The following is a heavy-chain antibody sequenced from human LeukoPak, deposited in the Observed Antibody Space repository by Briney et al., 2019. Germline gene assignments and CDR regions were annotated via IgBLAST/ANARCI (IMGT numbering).Heavy chain of an antibody. J-gene: IGHJ2*01. D-gene: IGHD6-13*01. Sequence: SETLSLTCTVSGVSISYATYQWTWIRQSAGKGLEWIGLISKSGTTNYNPSHKSRVTISIDTTKNQFSLKLTSVTAADTAVYYCARVYYSSSYDYWYFDLWGRGTLVTVSS. V-gene: IGHV4-61*02. CDR2: ISKSGTT. CDR1: GVSISYATYQ. CDR3: ARVYYSSSYDYWYFDL.